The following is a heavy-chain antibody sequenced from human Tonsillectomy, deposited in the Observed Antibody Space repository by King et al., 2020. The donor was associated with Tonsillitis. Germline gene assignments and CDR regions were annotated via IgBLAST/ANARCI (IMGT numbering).Heavy chain of an antibody. CDR1: VGSIIGYY. Sequence: QLQESGPGLVKPSENLSLTCTVSVGSIIGYYWSLLRQPPGKGLECIGYISYSGGTIYNPSLKSRVSISLDTSKNQFSLKLSSMTAADTAVYYCARVIAAAVDYWGQGALVTVSS. J-gene: IGHJ4*02. CDR2: ISYSGGT. CDR3: ARVIAAAVDY. V-gene: IGHV4-59*01. D-gene: IGHD6-13*01.